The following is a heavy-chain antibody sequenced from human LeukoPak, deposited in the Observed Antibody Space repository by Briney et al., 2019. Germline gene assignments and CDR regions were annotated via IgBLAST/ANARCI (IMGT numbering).Heavy chain of an antibody. J-gene: IGHJ4*02. V-gene: IGHV4-34*01. CDR2: IYYTGSA. CDR3: ASDRRISWIYY. CDR1: GGSFSGYY. Sequence: SETLSLTCAVYGGSFSGYYWSWIRQPPGKGLEWIGAIYYTGSAYYNPSLKSRVTISLDTSKNQFSLRLSSVTVADTAIYYCASDRRISWIYYWGQGTLVTVSS. D-gene: IGHD6-13*01.